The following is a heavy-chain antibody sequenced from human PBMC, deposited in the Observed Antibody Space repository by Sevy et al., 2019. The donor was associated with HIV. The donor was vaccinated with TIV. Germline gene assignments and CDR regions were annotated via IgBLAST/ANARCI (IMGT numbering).Heavy chain of an antibody. CDR2: ISSSGATI. D-gene: IGHD3-9*01. V-gene: IGHV3-11*01. Sequence: GGSLRLSCAASGLAFSDYYMSWIRQAPGKGLEWVSYISSSGATIYYADSVKGRFTISRDNAKNSLYLQLNSLRVDDTAAYYCARYHFHFLRGYFWGQGTLVTVSS. CDR3: ARYHFHFLRGYF. J-gene: IGHJ4*02. CDR1: GLAFSDYY.